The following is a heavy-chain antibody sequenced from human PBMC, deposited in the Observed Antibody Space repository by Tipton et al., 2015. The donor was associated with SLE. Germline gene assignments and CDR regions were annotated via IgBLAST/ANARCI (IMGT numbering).Heavy chain of an antibody. CDR1: GVSLHSNY. V-gene: IGHV4-59*01. J-gene: IGHJ5*02. Sequence: TLYLTCTVSGVSLHSNYCSWIRQHPGKGLEWIGCTHYSGSSAYNPSLMRRVTILVDTSKKQISLKLSSVTAVDTAVYYCARDQEMASGENRFDPWGQGTLVTVSS. CDR3: ARDQEMASGENRFDP. D-gene: IGHD5-24*01. CDR2: THYSGSS.